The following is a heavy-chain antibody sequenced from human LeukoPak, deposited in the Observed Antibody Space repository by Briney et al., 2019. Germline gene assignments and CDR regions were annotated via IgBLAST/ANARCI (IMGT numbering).Heavy chain of an antibody. Sequence: TPSETLSLTCTVSGGSISSGCYYCSWIRQPAGKGLEWIGRIYTSRRTNYNPYIKSRVTISVDTSKNQSSLKLSSVTAADTAVYYCAREAGYYYDSSGRRSDYWGQGTLVTVSS. CDR2: IYTSRRT. V-gene: IGHV4-61*02. CDR3: AREAGYYYDSSGRRSDY. D-gene: IGHD3-22*01. J-gene: IGHJ4*02. CDR1: GGSISSGCYY.